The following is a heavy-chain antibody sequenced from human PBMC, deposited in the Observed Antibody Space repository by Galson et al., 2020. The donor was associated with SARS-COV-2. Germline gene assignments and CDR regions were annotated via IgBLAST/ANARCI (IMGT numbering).Heavy chain of an antibody. J-gene: IGHJ3*01. CDR3: ARDDDSRGMGAFDV. D-gene: IGHD3-22*01. V-gene: IGHV3-13*04. CDR2: IGADGRT. Sequence: GGSLRLSCAASGFTFSSYGMHWVRQVTGKGLEWLSGIGADGRTYYPDSVKGRFTISRDNAKNSLYLQMNSLTAGDTAVYYCARDDDSRGMGAFDVWGRGTMRTGSS. CDR1: GFTFSSYG.